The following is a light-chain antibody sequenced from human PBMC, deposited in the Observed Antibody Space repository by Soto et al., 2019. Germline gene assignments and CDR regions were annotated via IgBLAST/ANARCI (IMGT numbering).Light chain of an antibody. Sequence: SYELTQPPSVSVSPGQTASITCSGDKLGDKYACWYQQKPGQSPVLVIYQDSKRPSGIPERFSGSNSGNTATLTIRGTQAMDEADYYCPACDRSTAQFGAGTNLTVL. CDR2: QDS. CDR3: PACDRSTAQ. V-gene: IGLV3-1*01. J-gene: IGLJ2*01. CDR1: KLGDKY.